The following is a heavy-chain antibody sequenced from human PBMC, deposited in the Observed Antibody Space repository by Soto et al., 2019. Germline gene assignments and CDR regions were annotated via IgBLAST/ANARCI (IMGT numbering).Heavy chain of an antibody. CDR1: GGSISSYY. V-gene: IGHV4-59*01. J-gene: IGHJ4*02. D-gene: IGHD1-7*01. Sequence: QVQLQESGPGLVKPSETLSLTCTVSGGSISSYYWSWIRQPPGKGLEWIGFIYYSGSTNYNPSLKSRVTISVDTSKTQFSLKLSSVTAADTAVYDCAREKTTIGDFDYWGQGTLVTVSS. CDR2: IYYSGST. CDR3: AREKTTIGDFDY.